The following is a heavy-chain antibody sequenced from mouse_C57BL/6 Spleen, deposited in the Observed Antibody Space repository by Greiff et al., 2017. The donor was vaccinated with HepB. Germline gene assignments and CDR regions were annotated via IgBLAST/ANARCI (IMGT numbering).Heavy chain of an antibody. CDR1: GYSITSGYD. CDR3: ARGNWDGAWFAY. J-gene: IGHJ3*01. CDR2: ISYSGST. D-gene: IGHD4-1*01. V-gene: IGHV3-1*01. Sequence: VQLQESGPGMVKPSQSLSLTCTVTGYSITSGYDWHWIRHFPGNKLEWMGYISYSGSTNYNPSLKSRISITHDTSKNHFFLKLNSVTTEDTATYYCARGNWDGAWFAYWGQGTLVTVSA.